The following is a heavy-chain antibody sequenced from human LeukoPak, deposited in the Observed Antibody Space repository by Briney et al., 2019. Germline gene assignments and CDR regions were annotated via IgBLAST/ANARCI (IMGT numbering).Heavy chain of an antibody. CDR1: GDSVSTNSAA. CDR2: SYYRSKLYN. CDR3: ARSVAARYDN. Sequence: SQTLSLTCALSGDSVSTNSAAWNWLRQSPSRGLQWLGRSYYRSKLYNDNAESVKSRITINPDTSKNQFSLQLNSVTPEDTAVYYCARSVAARYDNWGQGTLVTVSS. V-gene: IGHV6-1*01. D-gene: IGHD6-6*01. J-gene: IGHJ4*02.